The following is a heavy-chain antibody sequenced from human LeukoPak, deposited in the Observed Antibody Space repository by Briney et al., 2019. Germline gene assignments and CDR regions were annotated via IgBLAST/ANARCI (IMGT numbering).Heavy chain of an antibody. Sequence: GGSLRLSCSASGFTFSNYWMTWARQSPGKGLEWVAIIKHDGSDKYCVDSVRGRFTISRDNAKNSLYLQMSSLGAEDTAVYYCARGGHRQKEFWGQGTLVTVSS. D-gene: IGHD3-10*01. J-gene: IGHJ4*02. V-gene: IGHV3-7*01. CDR3: ARGGHRQKEF. CDR1: GFTFSNYW. CDR2: IKHDGSDK.